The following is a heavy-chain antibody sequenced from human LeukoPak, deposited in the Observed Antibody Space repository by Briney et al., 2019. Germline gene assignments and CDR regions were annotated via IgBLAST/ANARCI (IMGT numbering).Heavy chain of an antibody. CDR2: ISSSSSYI. CDR3: ASVGPTTGGSYWYFDL. J-gene: IGHJ2*01. V-gene: IGHV3-21*01. Sequence: GGSLRLSCAASGFTFSSYSMNWVRQAPGKGLEWVSSISSSSSYIYYADSVKGRFTISRDNAKNSLYLQMTSQRAEDRAVYYCASVGPTTGGSYWYFDLWGRGTLVTVSS. D-gene: IGHD7-27*01. CDR1: GFTFSSYS.